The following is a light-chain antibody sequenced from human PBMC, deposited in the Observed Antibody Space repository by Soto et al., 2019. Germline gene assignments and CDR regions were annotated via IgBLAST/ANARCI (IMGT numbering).Light chain of an antibody. J-gene: IGKJ1*01. CDR1: QSVNCSY. V-gene: IGKV3-20*01. CDR2: VAS. CDR3: QQYGSSPPWT. Sequence: ESVLTQSPGTLSLSPGERATLSCRASQSVNCSYSAWYQQKPGQAPTLLIYVASSRATGIPDRFSGSGSGTDFTLTISRLEREDFAVYFCQQYGSSPPWTFGQGTKVEIK.